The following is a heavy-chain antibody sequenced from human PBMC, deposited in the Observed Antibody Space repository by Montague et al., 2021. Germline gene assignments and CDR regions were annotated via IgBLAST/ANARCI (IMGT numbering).Heavy chain of an antibody. D-gene: IGHD1/OR15-1a*01. CDR1: GDSVSSNEAT. J-gene: IGHJ5*02. CDR3: ARGWNKRFDP. Sequence: CAISGDSVSSNEATWNWIRQSPSRGLGWLGRTYYRSKWYNEYAISVKSRITVNPDTSKNQFSLLLNSVTPKDTALYYCARGWNKRFDPWGQGTLVTVSS. V-gene: IGHV6-1*01. CDR2: TYYRSKWYN.